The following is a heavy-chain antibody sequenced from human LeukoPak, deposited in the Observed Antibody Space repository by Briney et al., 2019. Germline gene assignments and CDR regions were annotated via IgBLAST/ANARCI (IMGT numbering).Heavy chain of an antibody. J-gene: IGHJ4*02. CDR1: GDSISRYY. Sequence: SETLSLTCTVSGDSISRYYWSWIRQPPGKGLECIGYIYYTGTTNYNPSLKSRVTMSVDTSKNQFSLRLKSVTAADTAVYYCARHTERGQQLADWGRGILVTVAS. V-gene: IGHV4-59*08. CDR3: ARHTERGQQLAD. D-gene: IGHD6-13*01. CDR2: IYYTGTT.